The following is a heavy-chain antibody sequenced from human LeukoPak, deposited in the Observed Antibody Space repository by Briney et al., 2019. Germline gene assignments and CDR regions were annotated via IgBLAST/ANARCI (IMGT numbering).Heavy chain of an antibody. CDR1: GYTFTDYY. CDR2: INPHSGGT. J-gene: IGHJ4*02. D-gene: IGHD2-2*01. Sequence: ASVKVSCKTAGYTFTDYYIHWVRQAPGQGLEWMGWINPHSGGTNYAQKFQGRVTMTRDTSISTAYMELSRLRSDDTAVYYCARFDQASETAGGYWGQGTLVTVSS. CDR3: ARFDQASETAGGY. V-gene: IGHV1-2*02.